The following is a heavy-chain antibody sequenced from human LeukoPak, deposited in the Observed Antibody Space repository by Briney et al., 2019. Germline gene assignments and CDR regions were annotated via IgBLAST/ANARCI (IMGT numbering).Heavy chain of an antibody. D-gene: IGHD2-15*01. CDR3: ARVPRGGYCRGGSCYWFDP. J-gene: IGHJ5*02. Sequence: PSETLSLTCTVSGGSISSYYWSWIRQPPGKGLEWIGYIYYSGSTNYNPSPKSRVTISVDTSKNQFSLKLTSVTAADTAVYYCARVPRGGYCRGGSCYWFDPWGQGTLVTVSS. CDR1: GGSISSYY. CDR2: IYYSGST. V-gene: IGHV4-59*01.